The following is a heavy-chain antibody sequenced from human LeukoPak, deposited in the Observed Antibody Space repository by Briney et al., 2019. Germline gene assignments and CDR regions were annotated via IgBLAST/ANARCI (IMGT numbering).Heavy chain of an antibody. J-gene: IGHJ4*02. V-gene: IGHV3-48*04. CDR3: ARGGKSDCSGGSCYDY. D-gene: IGHD2-15*01. Sequence: PGRSLRLSCAASGFTFSSYSMNWVRQAPGKGLEWVSYISSSSSTIYYADSVKGRFTISRDNAKNSLYLQMNSLRAEDTAVYYCARGGKSDCSGGSCYDYWGQGTLVTVSS. CDR2: ISSSSSTI. CDR1: GFTFSSYS.